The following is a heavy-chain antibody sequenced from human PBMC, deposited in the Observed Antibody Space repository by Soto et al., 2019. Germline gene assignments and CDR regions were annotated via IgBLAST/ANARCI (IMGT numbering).Heavy chain of an antibody. CDR2: IYYSGST. V-gene: IGHV4-39*01. CDR3: ARRDDILTGYYEYYFDY. J-gene: IGHJ4*02. Sequence: PSETLSLTCTVSGGSISSSSYYWGWIRQPPGKGLEWIGSIYYSGSTYYNPSLKSRVTISVDTSKNQFPLKLSSVTAADTAVYYCARRDDILTGYYEYYFDYWGQGTLVTVSS. D-gene: IGHD3-9*01. CDR1: GGSISSSSYY.